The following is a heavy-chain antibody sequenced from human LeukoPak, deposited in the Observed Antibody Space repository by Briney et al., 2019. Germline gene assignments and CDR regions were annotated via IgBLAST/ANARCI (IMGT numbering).Heavy chain of an antibody. D-gene: IGHD5-18*01. CDR2: ISSSGSSI. Sequence: GGTLRLSCAASGFTFSNYEMNWVRQAPGKGLEWVSYISSSGSSIYYADSVKGRFTISRDNAKNSLYLQMNSLRAEDTAVYYCAREASGYSYGLDAFDIWGQGTMVTVSS. CDR3: AREASGYSYGLDAFDI. CDR1: GFTFSNYE. J-gene: IGHJ3*02. V-gene: IGHV3-48*03.